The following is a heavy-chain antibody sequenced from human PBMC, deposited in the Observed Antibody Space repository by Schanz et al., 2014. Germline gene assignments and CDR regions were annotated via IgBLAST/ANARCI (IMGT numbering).Heavy chain of an antibody. Sequence: EVQLVESGGGLVKPGGSLRLSCAASGIAFSSYSMNWVRQAPGKGLEWVSTISTSSGYIYYADSVNGRFTISRDDSKNTLYLQMNSLRPEDTAVYYCAKEDRNHNSDYVYWGQGTLVTVSS. CDR1: GIAFSSYS. J-gene: IGHJ4*02. V-gene: IGHV3-21*01. CDR3: AKEDRNHNSDYVY. D-gene: IGHD3-22*01. CDR2: ISTSSGYI.